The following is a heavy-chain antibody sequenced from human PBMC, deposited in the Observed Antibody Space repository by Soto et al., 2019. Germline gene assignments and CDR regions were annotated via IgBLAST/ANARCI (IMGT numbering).Heavy chain of an antibody. CDR1: GFXXXXXW. V-gene: IGHV3-7*03. Sequence: QLVESGGGXXXXGGXXXLSCAASGFXXXXXWMTXXXXXXGXGLEWVANIKGDESAMSYLDSVRGRFTVSRDNAKNSLYLQMNSLRAEDTALYYCVRDVSPGSSGWYLDAFDIWGQGTMVTVSS. CDR2: IKGDESAM. D-gene: IGHD6-13*01. CDR3: VRDVSPGSSGWYLDAFDI. J-gene: IGHJ3*02.